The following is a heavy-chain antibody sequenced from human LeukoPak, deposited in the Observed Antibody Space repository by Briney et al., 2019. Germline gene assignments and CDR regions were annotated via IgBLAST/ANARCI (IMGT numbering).Heavy chain of an antibody. CDR3: ASSWYYYDSYFDY. J-gene: IGHJ4*02. Sequence: SETLSLTCTVSGGSISSSSYYWGWIRQPPGKGLEWIGSIYYSGSTYYNPSLKSRVTISVDTSKNQFSLKLSSVTAADTAVYYCASSWYYYDSYFDYWGQGTLVTVSS. CDR2: IYYSGST. D-gene: IGHD3-22*01. CDR1: GGSISSSSYY. V-gene: IGHV4-39*01.